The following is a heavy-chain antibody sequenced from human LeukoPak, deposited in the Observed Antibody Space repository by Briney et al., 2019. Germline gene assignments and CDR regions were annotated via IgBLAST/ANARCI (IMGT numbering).Heavy chain of an antibody. CDR3: ARRDYQNSQLPS. CDR1: GGSISSSNW. V-gene: IGHV4-4*02. D-gene: IGHD3-16*01. CDR2: IYHSGST. Sequence: SETLSLTCAVSGGSISSSNWWSWVRQPPGKGLEWIGEIYHSGSTNYNPSLKSRVTISVDTSKNQFSLKLSSVTAADTAVYYCARRDYQNSQLPSWGQGTLVTVSS. J-gene: IGHJ5*02.